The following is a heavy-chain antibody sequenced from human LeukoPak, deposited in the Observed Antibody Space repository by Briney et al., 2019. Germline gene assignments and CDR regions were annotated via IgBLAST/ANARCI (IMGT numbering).Heavy chain of an antibody. CDR3: ARERVAGTGYDY. J-gene: IGHJ4*02. CDR1: GGSISSYY. CDR2: IYYSGST. D-gene: IGHD6-19*01. V-gene: IGHV4-59*01. Sequence: SGTLSLTCTVSGGSISSYYWSWIRQPPGRGLEWIGYIYYSGSTNYNPSLKSRVTISVDTSKNQFSLKLSSVTAADTAVYYCARERVAGTGYDYWGQGTLVTVSS.